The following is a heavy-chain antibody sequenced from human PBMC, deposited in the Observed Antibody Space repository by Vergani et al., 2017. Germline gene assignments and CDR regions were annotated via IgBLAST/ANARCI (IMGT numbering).Heavy chain of an antibody. V-gene: IGHV1-2*02. CDR1: GYTFTGYY. D-gene: IGHD1-26*01. CDR3: AKDQREYSGSSPADY. Sequence: QVQLVQSGAEVKKPGASVKVSCKASGYTFTGYYMHWVRQAPGQGLEWMGWINPNSGGTNYAQKHQGRGTMTTDTATSTAYMELRSLRSDDTAVYYCAKDQREYSGSSPADYWGQGTLVTVSS. CDR2: INPNSGGT. J-gene: IGHJ4*02.